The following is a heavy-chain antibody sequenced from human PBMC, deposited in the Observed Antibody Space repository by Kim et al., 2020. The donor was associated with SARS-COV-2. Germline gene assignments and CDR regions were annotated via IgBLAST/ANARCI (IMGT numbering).Heavy chain of an antibody. D-gene: IGHD4-17*01. CDR3: ARGRANLYGDYDFGFDY. J-gene: IGHJ4*02. Sequence: SETLSLTCAVYGGSFSGYYWSWIRQPPGKGLEWIGEINHSGSTNYNPSLKSRVTISVDTSKNQFSLKLSSVTAADTAVYYCARGRANLYGDYDFGFDYWGQGTLVTVSS. CDR2: INHSGST. V-gene: IGHV4-34*01. CDR1: GGSFSGYY.